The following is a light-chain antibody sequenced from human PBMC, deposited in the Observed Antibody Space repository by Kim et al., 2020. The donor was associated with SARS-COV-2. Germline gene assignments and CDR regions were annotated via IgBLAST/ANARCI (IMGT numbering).Light chain of an antibody. CDR2: EDN. Sequence: GKTLTISCTGSSGSIASNYVQWYQQRPGSAPTTVIYEDNQRPSGVPDRFSGSIDSASNSASLTISGLKTEDEADYYCQSYDSSNWVFGGGTQLTIL. CDR3: QSYDSSNWV. CDR1: SGSIASNY. J-gene: IGLJ3*02. V-gene: IGLV6-57*02.